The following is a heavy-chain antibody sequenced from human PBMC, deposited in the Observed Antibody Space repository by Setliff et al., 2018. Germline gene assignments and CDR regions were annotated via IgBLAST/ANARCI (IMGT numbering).Heavy chain of an antibody. D-gene: IGHD3-10*01. J-gene: IGHJ6*02. CDR2: IQNSGGI. CDR1: GVSISSYY. V-gene: IGHV4-59*01. Sequence: SETLSLTCNVSGVSISSYYWSWIRQAPGKGLESLGYIQNSGGINYNPSLKSRVTISVDTSRNQFSLKLRSVTAADTAVYYCARLSWDGLRYYGLDVWGQGATVTVSS. CDR3: ARLSWDGLRYYGLDV.